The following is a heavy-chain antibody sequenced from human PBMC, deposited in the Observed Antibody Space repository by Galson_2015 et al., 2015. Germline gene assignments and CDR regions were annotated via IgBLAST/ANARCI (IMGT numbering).Heavy chain of an antibody. CDR2: IHHSGST. CDR1: GGSISSSYY. J-gene: IGHJ2*01. CDR3: ARTADYGDPYWYFDL. V-gene: IGHV4-4*01. Sequence: ETLSLTCAVSGGSISSSYYWNWVRPPPGRGLEWIGQIHHSGSTNYNPSLKGRVTISVDKSKNQFTLKLSSVTAADTALYFCARTADYGDPYWYFDLWGRGILVTVSS. D-gene: IGHD4-17*01.